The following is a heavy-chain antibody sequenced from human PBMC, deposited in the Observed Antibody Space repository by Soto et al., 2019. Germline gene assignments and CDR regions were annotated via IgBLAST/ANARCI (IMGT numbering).Heavy chain of an antibody. J-gene: IGHJ5*02. Sequence: ASVKVSCKTSGYRFSDYYIHWVRRAPGQGLEWMGWINPDNGATNYEQDFQGRVTMTWDTSITTASMELSRLRPDDTAVYYCARCALILRVYEPTADWFDPWGQGTLVTVSS. D-gene: IGHD3-22*01. V-gene: IGHV1-2*02. CDR2: INPDNGAT. CDR3: ARCALILRVYEPTADWFDP. CDR1: GYRFSDYY.